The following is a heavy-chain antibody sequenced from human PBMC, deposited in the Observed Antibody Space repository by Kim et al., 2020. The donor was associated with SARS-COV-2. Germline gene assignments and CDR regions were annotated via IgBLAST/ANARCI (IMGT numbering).Heavy chain of an antibody. J-gene: IGHJ4*02. CDR1: GFTVSSNY. Sequence: GGSLRLSCAASGFTVSSNYMSWVRQAPGKGLEWVSVIYSGGSTYYADSVKGRFTISRHNSKNTLYLQMNSLRAEDTAVYYCAHLLWFGKTYYFDYWGQGTLVTVSS. D-gene: IGHD3-10*01. V-gene: IGHV3-53*04. CDR3: AHLLWFGKTYYFDY. CDR2: IYSGGST.